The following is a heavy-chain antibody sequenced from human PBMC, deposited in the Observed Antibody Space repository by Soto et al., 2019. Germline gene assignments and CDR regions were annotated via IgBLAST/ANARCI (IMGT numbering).Heavy chain of an antibody. CDR2: ISYDGSNK. J-gene: IGHJ4*02. CDR3: ASYYDFWSGKNQPPHKGNY. V-gene: IGHV3-30*03. Sequence: QVQLVESGGGVVQPGRSLRLSCAASGFTFSSYGMHWVRQAPGKGLEWVAVISYDGSNKYYADSVKGRFTISRDNSKNTLYLQMNSLGAEDTAVYYWASYYDFWSGKNQPPHKGNYWGQGTLVTVSS. CDR1: GFTFSSYG. D-gene: IGHD3-3*01.